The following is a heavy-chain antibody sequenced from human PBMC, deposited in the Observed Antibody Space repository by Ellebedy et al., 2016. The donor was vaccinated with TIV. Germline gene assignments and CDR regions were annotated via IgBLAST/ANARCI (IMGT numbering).Heavy chain of an antibody. CDR1: GYTFTDYY. Sequence: AASVKVSCKPSGYTFTDYYIHWVRQAPGQGLEWMSWINPNRGGTNYAQKFQGRVTVTRDTSTSTAFLELSRLRSDDTAVYYCTRDLTNIVSGDYWGQGTLVTVSS. V-gene: IGHV1-2*02. CDR3: TRDLTNIVSGDY. J-gene: IGHJ4*02. CDR2: INPNRGGT. D-gene: IGHD5/OR15-5a*01.